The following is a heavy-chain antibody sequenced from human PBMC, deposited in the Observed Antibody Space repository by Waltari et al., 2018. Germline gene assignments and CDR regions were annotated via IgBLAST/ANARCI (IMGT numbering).Heavy chain of an antibody. J-gene: IGHJ6*02. D-gene: IGHD2-2*01. CDR3: ASNPPSTSSLAPAYYYGMDV. CDR2: IWYDVSNK. Sequence: QVQLVESGGGVVQPGRSLRLSCAASGFTFSSYGMHWVRQAPGKGLEWVAVIWYDVSNKYYADSVKGRFTISRDNSKNSLYLQMNSLRAEDTAVYYCASNPPSTSSLAPAYYYGMDVWGQGTTVTVSS. CDR1: GFTFSSYG. V-gene: IGHV3-33*01.